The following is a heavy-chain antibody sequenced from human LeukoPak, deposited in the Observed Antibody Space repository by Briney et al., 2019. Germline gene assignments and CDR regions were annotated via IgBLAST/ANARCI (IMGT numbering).Heavy chain of an antibody. J-gene: IGHJ3*02. V-gene: IGHV3-23*01. CDR1: GFTFRNYA. D-gene: IGHD3-22*01. Sequence: PGGSLRLSCAASGFTFRNYAMSWVRQAPGKGLEWVSAISGSGGSAYYADSVKGRFTTSRDNSKNTLYLQMNSLRAEDTAVYYCAKGEGGYDSSGYYRDDAFDIWGQGTMVTVSS. CDR2: ISGSGGSA. CDR3: AKGEGGYDSSGYYRDDAFDI.